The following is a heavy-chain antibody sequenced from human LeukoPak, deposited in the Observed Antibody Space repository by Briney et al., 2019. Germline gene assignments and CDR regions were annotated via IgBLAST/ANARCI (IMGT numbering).Heavy chain of an antibody. J-gene: IGHJ6*02. CDR1: GFTFSSYG. CDR3: AKDLNRVVAATGYYYYGMDV. V-gene: IGHV3-30*18. Sequence: PGGSLRLSCAASGFTFSSYGMHWVRQAPGKGLEWVAVISYDGSNKYYADSVKGRFTISRDNSKNTLYLQMNSLRAEDTAVYYCAKDLNRVVAATGYYYYGMDVWGQGTTVTVSS. CDR2: ISYDGSNK. D-gene: IGHD2-15*01.